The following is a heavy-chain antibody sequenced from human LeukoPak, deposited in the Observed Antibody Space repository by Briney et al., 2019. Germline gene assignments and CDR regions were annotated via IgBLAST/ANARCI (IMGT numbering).Heavy chain of an antibody. J-gene: IGHJ5*02. Sequence: GGSLRLSCAASGFTFSSYAMHWVRQAPGKGLEWAAVISYDGSNKYYADSVKGRFTISRDNSKNTLYLQMNSLRAEDTAVYYCARDLEQQLVRYNWFDPWGQGTLVTVSS. CDR3: ARDLEQQLVRYNWFDP. D-gene: IGHD6-13*01. CDR1: GFTFSSYA. CDR2: ISYDGSNK. V-gene: IGHV3-30-3*01.